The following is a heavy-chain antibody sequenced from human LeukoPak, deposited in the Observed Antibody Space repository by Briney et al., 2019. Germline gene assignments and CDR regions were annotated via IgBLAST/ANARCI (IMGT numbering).Heavy chain of an antibody. J-gene: IGHJ4*02. CDR3: ARVVSGYDFYFDY. D-gene: IGHD5-12*01. CDR2: IYPGDSDT. Sequence: GESQKISCKGSGYSFTSYWIGWVRQMPGKGLEWMGIIYPGDSDTRYSPSFQGQVTISADKPISTAYPQWSSLKASDTAMYYCARVVSGYDFYFDYWGQGTLVTVSS. CDR1: GYSFTSYW. V-gene: IGHV5-51*04.